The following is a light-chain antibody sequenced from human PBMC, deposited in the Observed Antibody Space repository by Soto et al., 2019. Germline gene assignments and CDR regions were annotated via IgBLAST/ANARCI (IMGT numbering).Light chain of an antibody. V-gene: IGKV1-9*01. CDR1: QGISSY. CDR2: AAS. J-gene: IGKJ5*01. CDR3: QQLNSYPLT. Sequence: DIQLTQSPSFLSASVGDRVTITCRASQGISSYLAWYQQKPGKAPKLLIYAASTLQSGVPSRFSGRGSGTEFTLTISSLQPEDFATDYGQQLNSYPLTVGKGTRLEIK.